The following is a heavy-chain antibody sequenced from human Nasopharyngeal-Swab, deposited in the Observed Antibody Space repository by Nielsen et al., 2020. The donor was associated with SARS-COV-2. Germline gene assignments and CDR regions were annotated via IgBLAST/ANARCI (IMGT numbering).Heavy chain of an antibody. V-gene: IGHV1-24*01. D-gene: IGHD3-22*01. CDR3: ARDSLIMIVVVGWAFDI. CDR1: GYTLTELS. J-gene: IGHJ3*02. Sequence: AAVKVSCKVSGYTLTELSMHWVRQDPGKGMEGMGGFDPEDGETIYAQKFQGRVTMTEDTSTDTDYMELRSLRSDDTAVYYCARDSLIMIVVVGWAFDIWGQGTMVTVSS. CDR2: FDPEDGET.